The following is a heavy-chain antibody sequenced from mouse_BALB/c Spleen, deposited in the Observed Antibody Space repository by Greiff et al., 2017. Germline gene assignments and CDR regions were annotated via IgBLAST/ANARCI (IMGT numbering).Heavy chain of an antibody. CDR1: GYTFTDYA. CDR2: ISTYYGDA. Sequence: VHLVESGAELVRPGVSVKISCKGSGYTFTDYAMHWVKQSHAKSLEWIGVISTYYGDASYNQKFKGKATMTVDKSSSTAYMELARLTSEDSAIYYCARGYGNYFDYWGQGNTLTVSS. V-gene: IGHV1S137*01. J-gene: IGHJ2*01. CDR3: ARGYGNYFDY. D-gene: IGHD2-10*02.